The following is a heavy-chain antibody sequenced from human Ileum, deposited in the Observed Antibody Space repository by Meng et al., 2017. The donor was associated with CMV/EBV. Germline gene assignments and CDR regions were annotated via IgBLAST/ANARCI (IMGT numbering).Heavy chain of an antibody. CDR2: INSNSGGT. Sequence: HLGQSGAGVKDPGASVKVSCKTSGYTFISYYIQWVRQAPGQGLEWMGRINSNSGGTDYAQKFQGRVTMTRDTSISTAYMELSRLTSDDTAVYYCARAASCLSSSCSFDYWGQGTLVTVSS. V-gene: IGHV1-2*02. CDR1: GYTFISYY. J-gene: IGHJ4*02. CDR3: ARAASCLSSSCSFDY. D-gene: IGHD6-13*01.